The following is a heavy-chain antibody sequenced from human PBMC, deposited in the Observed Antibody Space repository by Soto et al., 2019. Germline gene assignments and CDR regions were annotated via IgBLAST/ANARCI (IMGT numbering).Heavy chain of an antibody. CDR3: AKTTTASHYYYGMDV. D-gene: IGHD1-1*01. V-gene: IGHV5-51*01. CDR2: IYPADSDT. J-gene: IGHJ6*02. Sequence: GESLKISCKGSGYSFTTSWIAWVRQVPGKGLEWVGVIYPADSDTRYSPSFQGQVTISADRSVSTAYLQWSSLKASDTAIYYCAKTTTASHYYYGMDVWGQGTTVTVSS. CDR1: GYSFTTSW.